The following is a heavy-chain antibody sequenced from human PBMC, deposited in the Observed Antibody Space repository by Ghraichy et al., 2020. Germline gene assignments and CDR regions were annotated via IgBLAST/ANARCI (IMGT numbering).Heavy chain of an antibody. CDR2: IYYSGST. D-gene: IGHD2-15*01. J-gene: IGHJ4*02. CDR1: GASMSSGGYY. V-gene: IGHV4-31*03. Sequence: SETLSLTCTVSGASMSSGGYYWSWSRQHPGRGLEWIGYIYYSGSTYYNPSLKIRVTISVDTSKNPFSLKLSSVTAADTAVYYCARMMCSSGSCYACDYWGQGTLVTVSS. CDR3: ARMMCSSGSCYACDY.